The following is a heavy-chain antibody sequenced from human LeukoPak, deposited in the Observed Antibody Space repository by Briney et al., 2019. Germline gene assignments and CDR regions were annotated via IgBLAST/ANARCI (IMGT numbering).Heavy chain of an antibody. CDR2: FDPEDGET. J-gene: IGHJ4*02. V-gene: IGHV1-24*01. CDR1: GYTLTELS. CDR3: ATLKLRFGELLWGYYFDY. D-gene: IGHD3-10*01. Sequence: SVKVSCKVSGYTLTELSMHWVRQAPGKGLEGMGGFDPEDGETIYAQKFQGRVTMTEDTSTDTAYMELSSLRSEDTAVYYCATLKLRFGELLWGYYFDYWGQGTLVTVSS.